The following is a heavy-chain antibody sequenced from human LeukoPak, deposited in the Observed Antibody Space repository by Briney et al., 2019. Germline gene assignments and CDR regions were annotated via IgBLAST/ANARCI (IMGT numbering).Heavy chain of an antibody. V-gene: IGHV3-30-3*01. D-gene: IGHD1-26*01. CDR3: ARDSIVGATTRFDY. CDR1: GFTFSSYA. J-gene: IGHJ4*02. CDR2: ISYDGSNK. Sequence: PGGSLRLSWAAAGFTFSSYAMHWVRQAPGKGLEWVAVISYDGSNKYYADSVKGRFTISRDNSKNTLYLQMNSLRAEDTAVYYCARDSIVGATTRFDYWGQGTLVTVSS.